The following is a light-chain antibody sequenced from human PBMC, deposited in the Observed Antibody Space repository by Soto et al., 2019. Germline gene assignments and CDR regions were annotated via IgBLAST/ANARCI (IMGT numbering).Light chain of an antibody. CDR1: QSISSS. V-gene: IGKV1-5*03. Sequence: DIQMTQSPSTLSASVGDRVTITCRASQSISSSLAWYQQKPGKAPKLLIYKASSLESGVPSRFSGSGSGTEFTLTISSLQPDDFATYYCQQYNIYFTFGPGTKVDIK. J-gene: IGKJ3*01. CDR2: KAS. CDR3: QQYNIYFT.